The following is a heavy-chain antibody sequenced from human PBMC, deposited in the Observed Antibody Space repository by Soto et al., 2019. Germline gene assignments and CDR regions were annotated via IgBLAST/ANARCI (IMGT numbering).Heavy chain of an antibody. CDR1: GYSFTSYW. Sequence: GESLKISCKGSGYSFTSYWISWVRQMPGKSLEWMGRIDPSDSYTNYSPSFQGHVTISADKSISTAYLQWSSLKASDTAIYYCARRLHHLWFGELNAFDIWGQGTMVTVSS. J-gene: IGHJ3*02. CDR3: ARRLHHLWFGELNAFDI. D-gene: IGHD3-10*01. CDR2: IDPSDSYT. V-gene: IGHV5-10-1*01.